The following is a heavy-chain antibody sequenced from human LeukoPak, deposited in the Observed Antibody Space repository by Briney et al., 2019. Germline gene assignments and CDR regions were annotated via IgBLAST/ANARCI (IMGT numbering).Heavy chain of an antibody. V-gene: IGHV3-30*14. CDR3: ARENPYYYDSSGWDMDV. D-gene: IGHD3-22*01. CDR2: ISYDGSNK. Sequence: PAGGSLRLSCAASGFTFSSYAMHWVRQAPGKGLEWVAVISYDGSNKYYADSVKGRFTISRDNSKNTLYLQMNSLRAEDTAVYYCARENPYYYDSSGWDMDVWGQGTTVTVSS. CDR1: GFTFSSYA. J-gene: IGHJ6*02.